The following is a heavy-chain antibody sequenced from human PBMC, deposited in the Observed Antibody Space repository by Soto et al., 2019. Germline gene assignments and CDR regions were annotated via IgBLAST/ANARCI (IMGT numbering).Heavy chain of an antibody. CDR1: GYTFTSYG. D-gene: IGHD3-22*01. CDR3: ARDAYYDSSGCDGWFDP. V-gene: IGHV1-18*01. J-gene: IGHJ5*02. CDR2: ISAYNGNT. Sequence: GASVKVSCKASGYTFTSYGTSWVRQAPGQGLEWMGWISAYNGNTNYAQKLQGRVTMTTDTSTSTAYMELRSLRSDDTAVYYCARDAYYDSSGCDGWFDPWGQGTLVTVSS.